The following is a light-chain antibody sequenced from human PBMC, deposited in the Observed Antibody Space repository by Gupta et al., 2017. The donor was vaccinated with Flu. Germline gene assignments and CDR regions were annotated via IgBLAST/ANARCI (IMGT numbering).Light chain of an antibody. CDR1: QSLVYKNGITY. CDR3: RQGTHPWT. CDR2: EVS. J-gene: IGKJ2*02. V-gene: IGKV2-30*01. Sequence: SVTLGQAASNSCRSSQSLVYKNGITYLTWLQQRPGQSPRRLIYEVSNRDSGVPDRFSGSGSVTDFTLKISRGEAEDVGVYYSRQGTHPWTFGQGTRLEI.